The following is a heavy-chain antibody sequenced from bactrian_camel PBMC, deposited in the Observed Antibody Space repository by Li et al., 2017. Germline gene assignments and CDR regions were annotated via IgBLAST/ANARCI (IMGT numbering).Heavy chain of an antibody. V-gene: IGHV3S53*01. CDR2: IDSDGET. Sequence: VQLVESGGGSVQAGGSLRLSCAASGYTYNRNCMAWFRQAPGKEREGVASIDSDGETTYADSVKGRFTISRENAESTVYLQMDSLKPDDTAVYYCVRDLYSIRWSYSFAYWGQGTQVTVS. J-gene: IGHJ6*01. CDR1: GYTYNRNC. D-gene: IGHD3*01. CDR3: VRDLYSIRWSYSFAY.